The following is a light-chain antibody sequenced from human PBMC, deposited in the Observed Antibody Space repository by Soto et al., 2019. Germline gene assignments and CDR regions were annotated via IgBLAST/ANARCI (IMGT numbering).Light chain of an antibody. J-gene: IGKJ1*01. CDR1: QSVTSNY. CDR3: QHYVTSLTT. V-gene: IGKV3-20*01. Sequence: EVVVTQSPATLSVYQGERATFSCGASQSVTSNYLAWYQQKPGQAPRLLIFGASIRVTGIPDRFIGSGSGTDFTLTISRLEPEDFAVYYCQHYVTSLTTFGQGTNVDI. CDR2: GAS.